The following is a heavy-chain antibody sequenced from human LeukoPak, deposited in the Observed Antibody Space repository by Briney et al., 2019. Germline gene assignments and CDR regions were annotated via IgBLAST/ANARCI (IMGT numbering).Heavy chain of an antibody. CDR2: IRLDGSNK. D-gene: IGHD3-22*01. V-gene: IGHV3-30*02. Sequence: GGSLRLSCAASGFTFSSYGMHWVRQAPGKGLEWVAFIRLDGSNKYYADSVRGRFTISRDNSKNTLHLQMNSLRAEDTAVYYCARESESYDSSGSTFKYWGQGTLVTVSS. CDR1: GFTFSSYG. CDR3: ARESESYDSSGSTFKY. J-gene: IGHJ4*02.